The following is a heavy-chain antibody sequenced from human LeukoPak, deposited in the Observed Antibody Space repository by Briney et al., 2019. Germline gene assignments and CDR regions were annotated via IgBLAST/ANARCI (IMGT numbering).Heavy chain of an antibody. CDR3: ATESTALVGATNRDYYYYYMDV. Sequence: SETLSLTCTVSGGSISSYYWSWIRQPPGKGLEWIGYIYYSGSTNYTPSLKSRVTISVDTSKNQFSLKLSSVTAADTAVYYCATESTALVGATNRDYYYYYMDVWGKGTTVTVSS. CDR2: IYYSGST. CDR1: GGSISSYY. V-gene: IGHV4-59*01. D-gene: IGHD1-26*01. J-gene: IGHJ6*03.